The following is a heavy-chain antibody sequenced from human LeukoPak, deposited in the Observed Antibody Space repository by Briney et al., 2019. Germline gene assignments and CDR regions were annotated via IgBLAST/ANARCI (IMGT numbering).Heavy chain of an antibody. CDR3: ARDAGTAVAGPLGLDY. V-gene: IGHV1-18*01. CDR2: ISAYNGNT. J-gene: IGHJ4*02. CDR1: GYTFPSYG. Sequence: ASVKVSCKASGYTFPSYGISWVRQAPGQALEWMGWISAYNGNTNYAQKLQGRVTMTTDTSTSTAYMELRSLRSDDTAVYYCARDAGTAVAGPLGLDYWGQGTLVTVSS. D-gene: IGHD6-19*01.